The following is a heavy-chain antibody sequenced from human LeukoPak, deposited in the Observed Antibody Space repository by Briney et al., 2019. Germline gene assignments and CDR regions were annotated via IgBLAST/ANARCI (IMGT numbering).Heavy chain of an antibody. CDR3: AKDYWDGSYYGDY. CDR2: ISYDGSNK. Sequence: GGSLRLSCAASGFTFSSYGMHWVRQAPGKGLEWGAVISYDGSNKYYADSVKGRFTISRDNSKNTLYLQMNSLRAEDTAVYYCAKDYWDGSYYGDYWGQGTLVTVSS. D-gene: IGHD1-26*01. J-gene: IGHJ4*02. CDR1: GFTFSSYG. V-gene: IGHV3-30*18.